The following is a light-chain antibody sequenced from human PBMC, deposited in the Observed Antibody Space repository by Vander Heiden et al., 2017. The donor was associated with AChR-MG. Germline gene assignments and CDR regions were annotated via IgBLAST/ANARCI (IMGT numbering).Light chain of an antibody. J-gene: IGKJ4*01. V-gene: IGKV4-1*01. CDR3: QQYYSTPLT. CDR1: QSFLYSSNNKNC. CDR2: WAS. Sequence: DIVMVQSPDSLAVSLRERATINGKSSQSFLYSSNNKNCLADYHQKPGQPPKLLIYWASPREFGVPDRFSGGRSGTDVTLTISSLQPEEVSVYYCQQYYSTPLTFGGGTKVEIK.